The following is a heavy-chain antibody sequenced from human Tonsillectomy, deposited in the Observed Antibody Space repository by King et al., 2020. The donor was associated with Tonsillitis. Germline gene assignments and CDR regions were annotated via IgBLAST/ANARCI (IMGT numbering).Heavy chain of an antibody. D-gene: IGHD3-10*01. CDR2: ISAYNGKT. J-gene: IGHJ4*02. CDR3: AREEDYYGSGTHWGFDY. CDR1: GDTGATYG. V-gene: IGHV1-18*01. Sequence: GQAGAEVKKRGEEEKGYWKESGDTGATYGSNWVRQAPGQGLEWRGWISAYNGKTNYAQKVQGRVTMTTDTSTSTAYMELRSLRSDDTALYYCAREEDYYGSGTHWGFDYWGPGTLVTVSS.